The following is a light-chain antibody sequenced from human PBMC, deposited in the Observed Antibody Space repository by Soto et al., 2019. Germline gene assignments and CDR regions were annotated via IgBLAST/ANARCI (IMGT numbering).Light chain of an antibody. CDR1: ESISSW. Sequence: PSTLSASVGDRVTITCRASESISSWLAWYQQKPGKAPKLLIYDASSLESGVPSRFSGSGSGTEFTLTITSLQPDDFATYYCQQYNSYPWTFGQGTKVDTK. J-gene: IGKJ1*01. CDR3: QQYNSYPWT. CDR2: DAS. V-gene: IGKV1-5*01.